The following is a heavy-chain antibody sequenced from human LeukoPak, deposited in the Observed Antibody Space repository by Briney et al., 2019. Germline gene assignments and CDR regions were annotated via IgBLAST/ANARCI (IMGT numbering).Heavy chain of an antibody. CDR2: INHSGST. J-gene: IGHJ3*02. D-gene: IGHD1-1*01. Sequence: PSETLSLTCAVYGGSFSGYYWSWIRQPPGKGLEWIGEINHSGSTNYNPSLKSRVTISVDTSKNQFSLKLSSVTAADTAVYYCARVSWTGTTSFDIWGQGTMVTVSS. V-gene: IGHV4-34*01. CDR3: ARVSWTGTTSFDI. CDR1: GGSFSGYY.